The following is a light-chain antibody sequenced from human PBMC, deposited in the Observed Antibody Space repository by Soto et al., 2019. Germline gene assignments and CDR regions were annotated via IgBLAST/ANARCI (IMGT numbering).Light chain of an antibody. J-gene: IGKJ1*01. Sequence: EIVLTQSPATLSLSPGERATLSCRASQSVSSYLAWYQQKPGQAPRLLMYDTSNSATGIPARCSGSGSATDFTRTNSSLEPEGFAVDDGQQHSNFLWTFGQGTKVDIE. V-gene: IGKV3-11*01. CDR1: QSVSSY. CDR3: QQHSNFLWT. CDR2: DTS.